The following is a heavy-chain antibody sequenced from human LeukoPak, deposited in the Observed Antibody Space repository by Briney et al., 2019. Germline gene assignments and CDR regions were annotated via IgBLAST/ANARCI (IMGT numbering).Heavy chain of an antibody. D-gene: IGHD6-13*01. CDR2: IYYTGDT. CDR3: ARDHPKGYSSAWYYFDF. J-gene: IGHJ4*02. Sequence: PSETLSLTCSVSGGSISPYYWSWIRQPPGKGMEWIAYIYYTGDTNYNPSLKSRVPISVDTSNNQFSLTLSSVTAADTAVYYCARDHPKGYSSAWYYFDFWGQGSLVTVSS. CDR1: GGSISPYY. V-gene: IGHV4-59*12.